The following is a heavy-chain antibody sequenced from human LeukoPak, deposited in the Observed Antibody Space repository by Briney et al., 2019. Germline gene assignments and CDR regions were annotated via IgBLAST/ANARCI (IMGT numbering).Heavy chain of an antibody. CDR1: GFTFSTSW. CDR3: AKYSGAYAIEY. D-gene: IGHD4-17*01. V-gene: IGHV3-7*02. CDR2: IKEDGSEK. Sequence: TGGSLRLSCAASGFTFSTSWMSWVRQAPGKGLEWVANIKEDGSEKQYVDSVMRRFTVSRDNAKNSLYLQMNILRGDDTAVYYCAKYSGAYAIEYWGQGTLVTVSS. J-gene: IGHJ4*02.